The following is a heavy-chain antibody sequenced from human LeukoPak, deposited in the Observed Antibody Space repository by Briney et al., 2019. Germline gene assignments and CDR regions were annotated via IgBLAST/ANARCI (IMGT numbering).Heavy chain of an antibody. CDR1: GFTFSSYA. CDR3: ARDRGFDY. D-gene: IGHD3-10*01. V-gene: IGHV3-30-3*01. J-gene: IGHJ4*02. CDR2: ISYDGSNK. Sequence: GGSLRLSCAASGFTFSSYAMHWVRQAPGKGLEWVAVISYDGSNKYYADSVKGRFTISRDNSKNTLYLQMNSLRAEDTAVYYCARDRGFDYWGQGTLVTVSS.